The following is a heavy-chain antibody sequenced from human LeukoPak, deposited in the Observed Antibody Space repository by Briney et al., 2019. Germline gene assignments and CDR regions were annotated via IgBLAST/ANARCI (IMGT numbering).Heavy chain of an antibody. J-gene: IGHJ4*02. CDR2: INHSGST. V-gene: IGHV4-34*01. D-gene: IGHD1-26*01. CDR3: ARGVGATRGFDY. Sequence: SETLSLTCAVYGGSFSGYYWSWIRQPPGKGLEWIGEINHSGSTNYNPSLKSRVTISVDTSKNQFSLKLSSVTAADTAVYYCARGVGATRGFDYWGQGTLVTVSS. CDR1: GGSFSGYY.